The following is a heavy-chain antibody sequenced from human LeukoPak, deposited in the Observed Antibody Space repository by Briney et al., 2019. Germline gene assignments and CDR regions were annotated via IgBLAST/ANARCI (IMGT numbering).Heavy chain of an antibody. CDR3: AKDGASLKYYRSGSYLDY. V-gene: IGHV3-30*18. J-gene: IGHJ4*02. CDR1: GFTFSSYG. CDR2: ISYDGSNK. Sequence: GGSLRLSCAASGFTFSSYGMHWVRQAPGKGLEWVAVISYDGSNKYYADSVKGRFTISRDNSKNTLYLQMNSLRAEDTAVYYCAKDGASLKYYRSGSYLDYWGQGTLVTVSS. D-gene: IGHD3-10*01.